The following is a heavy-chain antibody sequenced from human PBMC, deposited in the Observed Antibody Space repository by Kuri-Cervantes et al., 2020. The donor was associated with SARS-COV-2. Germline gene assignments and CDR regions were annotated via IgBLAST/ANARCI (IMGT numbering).Heavy chain of an antibody. CDR3: AREDRYGGNLNWFGP. D-gene: IGHD1-26*01. J-gene: IGHJ5*02. Sequence: GGSLRLSCAASGFTVSSNYMSWVRQAPGKGLEWVSVIYIGGSTYYADSVQGRFTISRDNSKNTLYLQMDSLRVEDTAVYYCAREDRYGGNLNWFGPWGQGTLVTVSS. V-gene: IGHV3-53*01. CDR1: GFTVSSNY. CDR2: IYIGGST.